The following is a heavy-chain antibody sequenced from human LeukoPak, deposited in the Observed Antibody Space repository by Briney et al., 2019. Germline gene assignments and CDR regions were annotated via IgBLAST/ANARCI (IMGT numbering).Heavy chain of an antibody. CDR3: AGVRTTVVTLKRLDAFDI. V-gene: IGHV5-51*01. CDR1: GYSFTSYW. J-gene: IGHJ3*02. CDR2: IYPGDSDT. D-gene: IGHD4-23*01. Sequence: GESLKISCKGSGYSFTSYWIGWVRQMPGKGLEWMGIIYPGDSDTRYSPSFQGQVTISADKSISTAYLQWSSLKASDTAMYYCAGVRTTVVTLKRLDAFDIWGQGTMVTVSS.